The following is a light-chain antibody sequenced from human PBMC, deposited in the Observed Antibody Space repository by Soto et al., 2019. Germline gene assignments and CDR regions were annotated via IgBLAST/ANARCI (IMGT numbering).Light chain of an antibody. V-gene: IGKV3-15*01. Sequence: EIVMTQSPVTLSVSPGERATLSCRASQSVSSDLAWYHQKPGQAPRLLIYGASTRPTGIPARFSGSGSGTEFTLTINSLQSEDFAVYYCQQYNNWPRTFGQGTKVEIK. CDR1: QSVSSD. CDR2: GAS. J-gene: IGKJ1*01. CDR3: QQYNNWPRT.